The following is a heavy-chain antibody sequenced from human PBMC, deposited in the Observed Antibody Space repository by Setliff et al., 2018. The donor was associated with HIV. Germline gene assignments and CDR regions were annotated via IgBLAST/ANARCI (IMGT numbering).Heavy chain of an antibody. CDR1: GGTFSSFV. CDR3: ARDHLADSSGYYYVDYYYGMDV. V-gene: IGHV7-4-1*02. D-gene: IGHD3-22*01. J-gene: IGHJ6*04. Sequence: ASVKVSCKTSGGTFSSFVITWVRQAPGQGLEWMGWINTNTGNPTYAQGFTGRFVFSLDTSVSTAYLQISSLKAEDTAVYYCARDHLADSSGYYYVDYYYGMDVWGKGTTVTVSS. CDR2: INTNTGNP.